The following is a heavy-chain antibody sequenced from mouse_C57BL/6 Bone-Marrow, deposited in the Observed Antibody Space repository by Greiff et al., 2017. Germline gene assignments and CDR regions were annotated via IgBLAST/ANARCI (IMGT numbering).Heavy chain of an antibody. CDR2: ISSGGDYI. Sequence: KLVESGEGLVKPGGSLKLSCAASGFTFSSYAMSWVRQTPEKRLEWVAYISSGGDYIYYADTVKGRFTISRDNARNTLYLQMSSLKSEDTAMYYCTRGITTVVASDYWGQGTLVTVSA. D-gene: IGHD1-1*01. CDR1: GFTFSSYA. J-gene: IGHJ3*01. V-gene: IGHV5-9-1*02. CDR3: TRGITTVVASDY.